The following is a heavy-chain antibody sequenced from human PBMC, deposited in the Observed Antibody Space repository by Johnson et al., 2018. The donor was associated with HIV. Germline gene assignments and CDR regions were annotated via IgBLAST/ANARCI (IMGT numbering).Heavy chain of an antibody. V-gene: IGHV3-30*04. J-gene: IGHJ3*02. CDR1: GFTFSIYA. D-gene: IGHD5-12*01. CDR2: ISFDGYDK. CDR3: AKEGRYVEGAFDI. Sequence: QVQLVESGGGVVQPGRSLRLSCAASGFTFSIYAMHWVRQAPGKGLEWVSLISFDGYDKYYADSVKGRFTISRDNSKNTLYLQMNSLRAEDTAVYYCAKEGRYVEGAFDIWGQGTMVTVSS.